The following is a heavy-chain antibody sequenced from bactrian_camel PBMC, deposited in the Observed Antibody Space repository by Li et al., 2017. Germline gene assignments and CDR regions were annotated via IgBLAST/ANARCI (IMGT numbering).Heavy chain of an antibody. J-gene: IGHJ6*01. V-gene: IGHV3S1*01. CDR2: IDTGNGRT. D-gene: IGHD3*01. CDR3: AAGTRIIVGDYCDGITT. CDR1: NVRTRTYC. Sequence: HVQLVESGGGSVQAGGSLRLSCGASNVRTRTYCAAWFRKSPGREREGVATIDTGNGRTVYAGSVKGRFTISQDNAKNIIYLQMSSLTPDDTAMYYCAAGTRIIVGDYCDGITTWGQGTQVTVS.